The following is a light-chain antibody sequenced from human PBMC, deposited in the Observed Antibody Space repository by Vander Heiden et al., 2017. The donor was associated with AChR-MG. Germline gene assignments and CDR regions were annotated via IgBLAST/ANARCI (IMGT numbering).Light chain of an antibody. CDR2: GAS. J-gene: IGKJ2*01. Sequence: EIVMTQSPATLSVSPGERATLSCSASQSVSSNLAWYQQKLGQAPRLLNHGASTRATGIPARCSGSGSGTEFTLTISSLQSEDFAVYYCQKYDSWSTFGQGTKLDI. CDR1: QSVSSN. CDR3: QKYDSWST. V-gene: IGKV3-15*01.